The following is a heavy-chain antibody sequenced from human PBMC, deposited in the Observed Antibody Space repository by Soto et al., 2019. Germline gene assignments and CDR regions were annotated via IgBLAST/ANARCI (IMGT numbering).Heavy chain of an antibody. CDR3: AACHHPYYLDY. CDR1: GFTFSTYY. J-gene: IGHJ4*02. Sequence: HPGGSLRLSCAASGFTFSTYYMTWVRQAPGKGLEWVSVVYNDGTTYYADSVRGRFTISRDNSKNTLYLQMNSLRVEDTAVYYCAACHHPYYLDYWGQGALVTVSS. CDR2: VYNDGTT. V-gene: IGHV3-53*01.